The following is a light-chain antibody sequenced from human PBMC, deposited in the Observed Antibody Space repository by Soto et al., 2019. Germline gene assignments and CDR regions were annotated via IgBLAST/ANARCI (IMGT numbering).Light chain of an antibody. J-gene: IGKJ4*01. V-gene: IGKV3-11*01. CDR1: QSVYSY. CDR3: QQHSNWPPLT. Sequence: EIVLTQSPATLSLSPGERATLSCRASQSVYSYLAWFQQKPGQAPRLLIYDASNRATGIPARFSGSGSGTGFTLTISSLEPEDFAVYYCQQHSNWPPLTFGGGTKVEIK. CDR2: DAS.